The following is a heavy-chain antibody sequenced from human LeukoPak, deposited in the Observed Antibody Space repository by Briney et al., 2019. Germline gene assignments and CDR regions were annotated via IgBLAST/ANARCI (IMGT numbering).Heavy chain of an antibody. D-gene: IGHD1/OR15-1a*01. Sequence: PGGSLRLSCAASGFTFSDYSIHWVRQAPGKGLEWVAFIRFDGSSKYYTDSVKGRFTISRDNSKNTLYLQMNSLRAEDTAVYYCAKEGTASKPSDLDYWGQGTLVTVSS. CDR1: GFTFSDYS. CDR3: AKEGTASKPSDLDY. CDR2: IRFDGSSK. J-gene: IGHJ4*02. V-gene: IGHV3-30*02.